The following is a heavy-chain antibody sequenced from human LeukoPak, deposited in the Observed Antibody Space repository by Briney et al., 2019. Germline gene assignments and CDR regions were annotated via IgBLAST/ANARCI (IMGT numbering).Heavy chain of an antibody. Sequence: GGSLRLSCAASGFTFSSYGTHWVRQAPGKGLEWVAVISYDGSDKYYADSVKGRFTISRDNSKNTLHLQMNSLRAEDTAVYYCAKDGGVGSWYWYFDLWGRGTLVTVSS. J-gene: IGHJ2*01. D-gene: IGHD6-13*01. CDR3: AKDGGVGSWYWYFDL. V-gene: IGHV3-30*18. CDR2: ISYDGSDK. CDR1: GFTFSSYG.